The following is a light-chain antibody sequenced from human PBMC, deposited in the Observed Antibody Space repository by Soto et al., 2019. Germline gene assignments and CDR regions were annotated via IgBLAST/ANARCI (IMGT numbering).Light chain of an antibody. CDR1: QSVSSY. J-gene: IGKJ3*01. CDR2: DAS. V-gene: IGKV3-11*01. CDR3: QQRFNWPLT. Sequence: EIVLTQSPATLSLSPGERATLSCRASQSVSSYLAWYQQKPVQAPRLLIYDASNSATGIPARFSGSGSGTDFTLTISSLEPEDVAFDYCQQRFNWPLTFGPGTKVDIK.